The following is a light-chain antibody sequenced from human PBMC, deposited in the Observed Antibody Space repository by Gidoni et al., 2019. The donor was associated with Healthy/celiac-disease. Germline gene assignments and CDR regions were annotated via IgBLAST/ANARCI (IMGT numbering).Light chain of an antibody. Sequence: QSALTQPASRAASPVQSITISCTGTSSDVGGYNYVSWYQQHPGKAPKLMIYDVSTRPSGVSNRFSGSKSGNTASLTISGLQAEDEADYYCSSYTSSSTSVVFGGGTKLTVL. CDR2: DVS. J-gene: IGLJ2*01. V-gene: IGLV2-14*01. CDR1: SSDVGGYNY. CDR3: SSYTSSSTSVV.